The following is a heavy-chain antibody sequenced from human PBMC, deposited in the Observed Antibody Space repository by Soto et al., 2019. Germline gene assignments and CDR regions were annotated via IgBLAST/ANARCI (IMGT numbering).Heavy chain of an antibody. CDR2: MYHSGST. CDR3: ARAFWSGYPTGMDV. J-gene: IGHJ6*02. D-gene: IGHD3-3*01. CDR1: GGTISGVGYS. V-gene: IGHV4-30-2*01. Sequence: SQTLCLPYAVSGGTISGVGYSWSCIRQPPGKGLEWIGYMYHSGSTYYNPSLKSRVTISVDRSKNQFSLKLSSVTAADTAVYYCARAFWSGYPTGMDVWGQGTTVTVSS.